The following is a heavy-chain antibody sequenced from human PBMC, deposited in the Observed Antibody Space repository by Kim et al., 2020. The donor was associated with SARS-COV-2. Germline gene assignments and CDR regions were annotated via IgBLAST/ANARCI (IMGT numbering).Heavy chain of an antibody. CDR2: TYYRSKWYN. J-gene: IGHJ5*02. D-gene: IGHD2-15*01. Sequence: SQTLSLTCAISGDSVSSNSAAWNWIRQSPSRGLEWLGRTYYRSKWYNDYAVSVKSRITINPDTSKNQFSLQLNSVTPEDTAVYYCARDSGYCSGGSCFHWFDPWGQGTLVTVSS. CDR3: ARDSGYCSGGSCFHWFDP. CDR1: GDSVSSNSAA. V-gene: IGHV6-1*01.